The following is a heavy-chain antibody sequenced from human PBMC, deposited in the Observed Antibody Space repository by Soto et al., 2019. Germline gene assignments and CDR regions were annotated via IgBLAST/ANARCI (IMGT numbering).Heavy chain of an antibody. CDR3: AGRYCTNGVCYTNYYYYIDV. D-gene: IGHD2-8*01. Sequence: EVQLLESGGALVQPGGSLRLSCAASGFTFSTYAMSWVRQVPGKGLEWVSTITTSGGNQYYADSVKGRFTLSRDNSKNTLYLQMNSLRAEDTAVYYCAGRYCTNGVCYTNYYYYIDVWGKGTTVTVSS. CDR1: GFTFSTYA. V-gene: IGHV3-23*01. J-gene: IGHJ6*03. CDR2: ITTSGGNQ.